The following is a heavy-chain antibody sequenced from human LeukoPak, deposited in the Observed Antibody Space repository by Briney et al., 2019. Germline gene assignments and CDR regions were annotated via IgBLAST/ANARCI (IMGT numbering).Heavy chain of an antibody. V-gene: IGHV4-38-2*01. D-gene: IGHD4-17*01. CDR2: VYYSGST. J-gene: IGHJ4*02. CDR3: ARKSTVTSPNTGYFDY. Sequence: PSETLSLTCADSGYSLSSGVYWGWTRQPPGEGLEWIGSVYYSGSTHYNPSLKSRVTISVDRSRNQFSLRLSSVTAADTAVYYCARKSTVTSPNTGYFDYWGQGTLATVSS. CDR1: GYSLSSGVY.